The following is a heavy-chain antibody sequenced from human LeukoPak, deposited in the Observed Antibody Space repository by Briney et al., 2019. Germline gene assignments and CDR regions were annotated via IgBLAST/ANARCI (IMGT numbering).Heavy chain of an antibody. Sequence: GGSLRLSCAASGLTFSSYVMSWVRQAPGKGLEWVSAISGSGDNTYYADSVKGRFTISRDNSKNSLYLQMNSLRAEDTAVYYCAKRAQIAIPGVWFDLWGQGTLVSVSS. CDR2: ISGSGDNT. CDR3: AKRAQIAIPGVWFDL. CDR1: GLTFSSYV. D-gene: IGHD1-14*01. J-gene: IGHJ5*02. V-gene: IGHV3-23*01.